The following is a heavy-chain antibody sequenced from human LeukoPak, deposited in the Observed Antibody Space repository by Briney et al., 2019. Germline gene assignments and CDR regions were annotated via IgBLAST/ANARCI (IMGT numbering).Heavy chain of an antibody. Sequence: PGGPLRLSCAASGFTFSTYKMNWVRQAPGKGLEWVSSISGSGTYMYYADSLKGRFTISRDNAKNSLYLQMNSLRAEDTAVYYCARVPDITGTIFDAFDIWGQGTMVTVSS. CDR3: ARVPDITGTIFDAFDI. J-gene: IGHJ3*02. V-gene: IGHV3-21*01. D-gene: IGHD1-20*01. CDR1: GFTFSTYK. CDR2: ISGSGTYM.